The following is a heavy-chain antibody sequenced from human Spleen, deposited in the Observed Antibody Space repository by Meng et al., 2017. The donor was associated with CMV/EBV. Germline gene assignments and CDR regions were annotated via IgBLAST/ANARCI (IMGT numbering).Heavy chain of an antibody. CDR1: GFTFSNSW. CDR3: ARGGWRFDIDYYTDY. D-gene: IGHD3-3*01. J-gene: IGHJ4*02. V-gene: IGHV3-74*01. CDR2: INSDGSST. Sequence: GESLKISCAASGFTFSNSWMHWVRQAPGKGLVYVSRINSDGSSTSFADSVKGRFTISRDNAKNTVYVEMNNLRAEDTAVYYCARGGWRFDIDYYTDYWGQGTLVTVSS.